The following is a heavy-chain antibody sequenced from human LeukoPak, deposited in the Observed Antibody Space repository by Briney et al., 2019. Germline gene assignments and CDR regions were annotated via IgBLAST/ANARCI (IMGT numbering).Heavy chain of an antibody. CDR1: GGSISSYY. Sequence: SETLSLTCTVSGGSISSYYWSWIRQPPGKGLEWIGEIYHSGSTNYNPSLKSRVTISVDKSKNQFSLKLSSVTAADTAVYYCARSGYSSSWPRGGDYWGQGTLVTVSS. D-gene: IGHD6-13*01. CDR2: IYHSGST. V-gene: IGHV4-59*12. CDR3: ARSGYSSSWPRGGDY. J-gene: IGHJ4*02.